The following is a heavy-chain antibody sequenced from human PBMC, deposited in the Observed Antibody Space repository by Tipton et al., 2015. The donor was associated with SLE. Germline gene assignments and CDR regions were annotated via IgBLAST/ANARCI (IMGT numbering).Heavy chain of an antibody. J-gene: IGHJ3*02. CDR3: ARQGLAATMVRGAPGSFDI. CDR1: GGSFSGYY. D-gene: IGHD3-10*01. CDR2: INHSGST. V-gene: IGHV4-34*01. Sequence: TLSLTCAVYGGSFSGYYWSWIRQPPGKGLEWIGEINHSGSTNYNPSLKSGVTISVDTSKNQFSLKLSSVTAADTSVYYCARQGLAATMVRGAPGSFDIWGQGTMVTVSS.